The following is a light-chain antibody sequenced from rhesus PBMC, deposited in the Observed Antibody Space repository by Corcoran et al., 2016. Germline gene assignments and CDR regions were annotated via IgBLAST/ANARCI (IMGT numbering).Light chain of an antibody. CDR1: QSVSSY. CDR2: GAS. Sequence: EIVMTQSPATLSLSPGERATLSCRASQSVSSYVAWYQQKPDQTPRPLIYGASSRATGIPDRFRGSGSGTYFTLTISSLEPEDFAVYYCQQYTNWPLTFGGGTKVEIK. J-gene: IGKJ4*01. V-gene: IGKV3S9*01. CDR3: QQYTNWPLT.